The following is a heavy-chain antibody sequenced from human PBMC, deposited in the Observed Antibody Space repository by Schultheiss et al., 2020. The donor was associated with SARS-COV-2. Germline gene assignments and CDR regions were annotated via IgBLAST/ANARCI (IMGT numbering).Heavy chain of an antibody. J-gene: IGHJ5*02. V-gene: IGHV4-61*01. D-gene: IGHD4-17*01. Sequence: SQTLSLTCTVSGGSVSSGSYYWSWIRQPPGKGLEWIGYIYYSGSTNYNPSLKSRVTISVDTSKNQFSLKLSSVTAEDTAVYYCARDSPTGDYVNSFDPWGQGTLVTVSS. CDR1: GGSVSSGSYY. CDR3: ARDSPTGDYVNSFDP. CDR2: IYYSGST.